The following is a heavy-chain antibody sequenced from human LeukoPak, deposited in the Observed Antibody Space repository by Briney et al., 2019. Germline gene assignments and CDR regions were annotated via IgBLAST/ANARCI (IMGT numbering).Heavy chain of an antibody. CDR1: GFTFSSYS. D-gene: IGHD6-13*01. CDR3: ARSSRGGIAAAGTRAFDI. V-gene: IGHV3-21*01. CDR2: ISSSSSYI. J-gene: IGHJ3*02. Sequence: GGSLRLSCAASGFTFSSYSMNWVRQAPGKGLEWVSSISSSSSYIYYADSVMGRFTISRDNAKNSLYLQMNSLRAEDTAVYYCARSSRGGIAAAGTRAFDIWGQGTMVTVSS.